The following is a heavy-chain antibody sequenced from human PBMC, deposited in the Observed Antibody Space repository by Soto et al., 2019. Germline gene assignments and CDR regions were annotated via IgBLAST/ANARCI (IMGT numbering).Heavy chain of an antibody. CDR3: AKEYYDFWSGYHLFDD. CDR1: GFTFSSYG. D-gene: IGHD3-3*01. V-gene: IGHV3-30*18. CDR2: ISYDGSNK. J-gene: IGHJ5*02. Sequence: SLRLSCAASGFTFSSYGMHWVRQAPGKGLEWVAVISYDGSNKYYADSVKGRFTISRDNSKNTLYLQMNSLRAEDTAVYYCAKEYYDFWSGYHLFDDWGQGTLVTVSS.